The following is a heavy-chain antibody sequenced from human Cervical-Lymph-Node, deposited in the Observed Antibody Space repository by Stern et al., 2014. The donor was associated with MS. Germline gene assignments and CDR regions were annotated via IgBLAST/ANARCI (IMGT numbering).Heavy chain of an antibody. D-gene: IGHD6-25*01. Sequence: EVQLVESGGRLVKPGESLRLSCAASGFDFDSYTLHWVRPSPGRGLEWVSSISTESSYINYAASLKGRFTISRDNANNSLYLQMNSLRPEDTAVYYCARRAGGLIAAGSLGYWGQGVLVTVSS. CDR2: ISTESSYI. J-gene: IGHJ1*01. CDR1: GFDFDSYT. CDR3: ARRAGGLIAAGSLGY. V-gene: IGHV3-21*06.